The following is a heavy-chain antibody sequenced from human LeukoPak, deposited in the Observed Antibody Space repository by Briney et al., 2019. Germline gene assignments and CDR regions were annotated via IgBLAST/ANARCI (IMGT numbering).Heavy chain of an antibody. CDR1: GFVFSDYS. CDR2: ITSDSNLI. Sequence: GVSLRLFCAASGFVFSDYSMNWVRQAPGKGLEWISAITSDSNLIYYADSMRGRITISRDNAENSVYLQMKGLRAEDTAIYYCASGGATVWGYWGQGALVIVSS. V-gene: IGHV3-21*06. J-gene: IGHJ4*02. CDR3: ASGGATVWGY. D-gene: IGHD3-16*01.